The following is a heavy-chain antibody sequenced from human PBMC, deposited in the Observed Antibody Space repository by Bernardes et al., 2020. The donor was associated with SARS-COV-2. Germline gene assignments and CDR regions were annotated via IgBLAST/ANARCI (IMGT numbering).Heavy chain of an antibody. CDR3: AKAEGDKVGMADY. J-gene: IGHJ4*02. CDR2: INSDGSNT. Sequence: GGSLRLSCAASGFTVSSYWMHWVRQAPGEGLVWVSRINSDGSNTRYADSVKGRFTISRDHSKNTLYLQMNSLTADDTAVYYCAKAEGDKVGMADYWGQGTLVTVSS. D-gene: IGHD5-12*01. CDR1: GFTVSSYW. V-gene: IGHV3-74*01.